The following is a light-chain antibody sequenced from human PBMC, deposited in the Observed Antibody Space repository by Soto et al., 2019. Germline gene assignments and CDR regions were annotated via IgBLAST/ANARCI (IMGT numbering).Light chain of an antibody. CDR1: SSKIGAGYD. J-gene: IGLJ1*01. V-gene: IGLV1-40*01. Sequence: QSALTQPPSVSGAPGQRVTISCTWSSSKIGAGYDVPWYQQLPGTAPKLLIYGNSNRPSGVPDRFSGSKSDPSASRAITGLQAEDEADYSCQSYDSSLGGYVFGTGTKATVL. CDR2: GNS. CDR3: QSYDSSLGGYV.